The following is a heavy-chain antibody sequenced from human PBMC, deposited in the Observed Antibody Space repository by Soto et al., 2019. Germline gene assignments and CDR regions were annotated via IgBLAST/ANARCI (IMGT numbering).Heavy chain of an antibody. J-gene: IGHJ4*02. Sequence: GGSLRLSCSASGFTFSSYAMHWVRQAPGKGLEYVSAISSNGGSTYYADSVKGRFTISRDNSKNTLYLQMSSLRAEDTAVYYCVKARKRVLATILGNFDYWGQGTLVTVSS. CDR3: VKARKRVLATILGNFDY. CDR2: ISSNGGST. V-gene: IGHV3-64D*08. CDR1: GFTFSSYA. D-gene: IGHD5-12*01.